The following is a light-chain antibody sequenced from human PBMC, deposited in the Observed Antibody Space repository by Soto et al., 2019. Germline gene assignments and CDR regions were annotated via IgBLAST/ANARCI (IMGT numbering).Light chain of an antibody. J-gene: IGLJ1*01. V-gene: IGLV2-14*01. CDR2: DVS. CDR3: SSYTSITALV. Sequence: QSVLTQPASVSGSPGQSITISCTGTSSDVGGYNSVSWYQQHPGKVPKIMIYDVSIRPSGVPDRFTGSKSGNTASLTISGLQAEDEADYSCSSYTSITALVFGSGTKLTVL. CDR1: SSDVGGYNS.